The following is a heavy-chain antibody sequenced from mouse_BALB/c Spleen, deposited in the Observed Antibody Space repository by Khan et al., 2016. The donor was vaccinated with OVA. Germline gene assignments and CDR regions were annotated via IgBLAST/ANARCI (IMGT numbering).Heavy chain of an antibody. J-gene: IGHJ3*01. V-gene: IGHV1S135*01. Sequence: IQLVQSGPELMKPGASVKISCKASGYSFSTYYIHWVTRSHGKTLEWIGYIDPFNGGATYNQKFKGKATLTVDKSSSTAYMHLTSLTSEDSAVYYGARHGSTSWFAYWGQGTLVTVAA. CDR1: GYSFSTYY. CDR3: ARHGSTSWFAY. D-gene: IGHD1-1*01. CDR2: IDPFNGGA.